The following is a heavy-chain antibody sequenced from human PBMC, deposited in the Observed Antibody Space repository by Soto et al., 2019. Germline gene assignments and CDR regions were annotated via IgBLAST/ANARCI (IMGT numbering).Heavy chain of an antibody. CDR3: ARGLSPYFDY. J-gene: IGHJ4*02. Sequence: SETLSLTCTVSGGSISSGDYYWCWIRQPPGKGLEWIGYIYYSGSTYYNPSLKSRVTISVDTSKNQFSLKLSSVTAADTAVYYCARGLSPYFDYWGQGTLVTFSA. CDR2: IYYSGST. V-gene: IGHV4-30-4*01. CDR1: GGSISSGDYY.